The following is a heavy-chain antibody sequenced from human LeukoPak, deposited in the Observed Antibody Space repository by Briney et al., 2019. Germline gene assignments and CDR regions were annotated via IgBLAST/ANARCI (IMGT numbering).Heavy chain of an antibody. D-gene: IGHD1-26*01. Sequence: PSETLSLTCTVSGGSTSSYYWSWIRQPPGKGLEWIGYIYYSGSTNYNPSLKSRVTISVDTSKNQFSLKLSSVTAADTAVYYCAQAGGSYYGNWFDPWGQGTLVTVSS. J-gene: IGHJ5*02. V-gene: IGHV4-59*01. CDR2: IYYSGST. CDR3: AQAGGSYYGNWFDP. CDR1: GGSTSSYY.